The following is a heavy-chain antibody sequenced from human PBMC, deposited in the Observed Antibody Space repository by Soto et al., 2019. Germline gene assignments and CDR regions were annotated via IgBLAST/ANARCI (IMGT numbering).Heavy chain of an antibody. V-gene: IGHV3-30*18. J-gene: IGHJ6*03. CDR3: AKGLRGWFGGGYYYYMDV. D-gene: IGHD3-10*01. CDR1: GFTFSSYG. Sequence: PGGSLRLSCAASGFTFSSYGMHWVRQAPGKGLEWVAVISYDGSNKYYADSVKGRFTISRDNSKNTLYLQMNSLRAEDTAVYYCAKGLRGWFGGGYYYYMDVWGKGTTVTVSS. CDR2: ISYDGSNK.